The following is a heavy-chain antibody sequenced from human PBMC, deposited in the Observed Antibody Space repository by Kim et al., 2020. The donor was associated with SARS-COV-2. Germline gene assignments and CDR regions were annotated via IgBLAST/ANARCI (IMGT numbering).Heavy chain of an antibody. CDR2: INPSGGST. V-gene: IGHV1-46*01. CDR3: ARAGALLWFGEALSDYYYYYGMDV. Sequence: ASVKVSCKASGYTFTSYYMHWVRQAPGQGLEWMGIINPSGGSTSYAQKFQGRVTMTRDTSTSTVYMELSSLRSEDTAVYYCARAGALLWFGEALSDYYYYYGMDVWGQGTTVTVSS. CDR1: GYTFTSYY. D-gene: IGHD3-10*01. J-gene: IGHJ6*02.